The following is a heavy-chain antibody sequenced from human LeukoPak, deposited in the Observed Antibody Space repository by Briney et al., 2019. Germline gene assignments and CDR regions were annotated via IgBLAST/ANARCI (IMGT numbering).Heavy chain of an antibody. D-gene: IGHD3-10*01. CDR2: IKQDGSEK. V-gene: IGHV3-7*04. CDR1: GFSFSSYL. Sequence: GGSLRLSCAASGFSFSSYLMSWVRQAPGERVEWVANIKQDGSEKYYVDSVKGRFTISRDNAKNTLYLQMNRLRAEDTAVYYCARSLVLLWFGELSALDYWGQGTLVTVSS. CDR3: ARSLVLLWFGELSALDY. J-gene: IGHJ4*02.